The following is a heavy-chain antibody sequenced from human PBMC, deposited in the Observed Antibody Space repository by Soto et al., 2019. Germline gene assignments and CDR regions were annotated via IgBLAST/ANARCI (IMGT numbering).Heavy chain of an antibody. Sequence: EVQLLESGGGLVQPGGSLRLSCAASGFTFSSYAMSWVRQAPGKGLEWVSAISGSGSNTYYADSVKGRFTISRDNSKNPLYLQMNSLRGEDTAVYYCAKESMVRGGGTFDYWGQGTLVTVSS. V-gene: IGHV3-23*01. CDR3: AKESMVRGGGTFDY. D-gene: IGHD3-10*01. CDR1: GFTFSSYA. J-gene: IGHJ4*02. CDR2: ISGSGSNT.